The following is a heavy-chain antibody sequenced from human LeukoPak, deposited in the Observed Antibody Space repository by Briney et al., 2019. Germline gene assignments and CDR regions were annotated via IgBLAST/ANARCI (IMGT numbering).Heavy chain of an antibody. CDR2: INPSGGST. CDR3: ARDFLSDMVRGVYDAFDI. J-gene: IGHJ3*02. Sequence: ASVKVSCKASGYTFTSYYMHWVRQAPGQGLEWMGIINPSGGSTSYAQKFQGRVTMTRDTSTSTVYMELSSLRSEDTAVYYCARDFLSDMVRGVYDAFDIWGQGTMVTVSS. CDR1: GYTFTSYY. V-gene: IGHV1-46*01. D-gene: IGHD3-10*01.